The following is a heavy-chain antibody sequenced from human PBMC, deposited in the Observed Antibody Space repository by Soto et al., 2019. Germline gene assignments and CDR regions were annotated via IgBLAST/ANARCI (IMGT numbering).Heavy chain of an antibody. CDR3: SFQESTTVTTFEY. D-gene: IGHD4-17*01. CDR2: IKSKIDGGTT. J-gene: IGHJ4*01. V-gene: IGHV3-15*01. Sequence: LRLSCEASGFSFNNAWMSWIRQAPGKGLEWVGRIKSKIDGGTTDHAAPVKGRFTISRDDSKNTLYLQMNSLKTEDTAVYYCSFQESTTVTTFEYWGHGTLVTVSS. CDR1: GFSFNNAW.